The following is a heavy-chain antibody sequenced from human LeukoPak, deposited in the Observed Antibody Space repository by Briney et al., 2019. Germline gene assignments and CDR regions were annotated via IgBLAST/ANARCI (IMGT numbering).Heavy chain of an antibody. Sequence: PGGSLTLSCAPSGFSFSAFWMTWVRHAPGGGLEGDAKKNTYGSKTYDGVPMKGGSTTARDNAENSLLLQKNSLRCEGTAVYYWGRALGSSYADYWGQGTLVTVSS. CDR1: GFSFSAFW. J-gene: IGHJ4*02. CDR2: KNTYGSKT. V-gene: IGHV3-7*01. D-gene: IGHD6-6*01. CDR3: GRALGSSYADY.